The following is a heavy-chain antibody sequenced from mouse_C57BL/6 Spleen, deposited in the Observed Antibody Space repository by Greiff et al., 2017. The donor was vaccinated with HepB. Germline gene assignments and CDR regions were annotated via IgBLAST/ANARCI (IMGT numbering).Heavy chain of an antibody. D-gene: IGHD2-4*01. CDR3: ARYDYVWDY. CDR1: GYTFTSYW. J-gene: IGHJ4*01. V-gene: IGHV1-50*01. Sequence: QVQLKQPGAELVKPGASVKLSCKASGYTFTSYWMQWVKQRPGQSLEWIGEIDPSDSYTNYNQKFKGKATLTVDTSSSTAYMQLSSLTAEDSAVYYCARYDYVWDYWGQGTSVTVSS. CDR2: IDPSDSYT.